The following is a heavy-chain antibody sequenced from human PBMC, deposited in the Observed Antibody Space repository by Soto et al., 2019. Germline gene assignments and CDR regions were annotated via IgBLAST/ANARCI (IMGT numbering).Heavy chain of an antibody. CDR1: GGSISGSY. D-gene: IGHD6-19*01. V-gene: IGHV4-59*01. Sequence: SETLSLTCRVSGGSISGSYWSWIRQSPGKGLEWLGYVYYTGSTNYSPSLRSRVSISVDTSKNEFSLRLSSVTAADTAVYFCARSVAVPGAHIDYWGQGTQVTVSS. CDR2: VYYTGST. CDR3: ARSVAVPGAHIDY. J-gene: IGHJ4*02.